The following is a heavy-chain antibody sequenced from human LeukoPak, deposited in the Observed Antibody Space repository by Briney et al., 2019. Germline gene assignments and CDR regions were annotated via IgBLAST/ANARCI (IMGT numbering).Heavy chain of an antibody. CDR2: IYYSGST. D-gene: IGHD6-6*01. V-gene: IGHV4-59*08. CDR1: GGSIISYY. CDR3: ARGYSSSFYQA. Sequence: PSETLPLTCTVSGGSIISYYWSWLRQPPGKGLEWIGYIYYSGSTNYNPSLKSQVTISVDTSKNQFSLKLSSVTAADTAVYYCARGYSSSFYQAWGQGTLVTVSS. J-gene: IGHJ4*02.